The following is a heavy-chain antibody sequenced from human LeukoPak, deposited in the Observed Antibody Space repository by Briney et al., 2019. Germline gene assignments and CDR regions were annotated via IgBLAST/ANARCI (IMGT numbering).Heavy chain of an antibody. CDR2: IYTSGST. Sequence: SQTLSLTCTVSGGSISSGGYYWSWIRQPAGKGLEWIGRIYTSGSTNYNPSLKSRVTISVDTSKNQFSLKLSSVTAADTAVYYCARDRSLAARVYYYYYYMDVWGKGTTVTVSS. J-gene: IGHJ6*03. V-gene: IGHV4-61*02. CDR1: GGSISSGGYY. D-gene: IGHD2-15*01. CDR3: ARDRSLAARVYYYYYYMDV.